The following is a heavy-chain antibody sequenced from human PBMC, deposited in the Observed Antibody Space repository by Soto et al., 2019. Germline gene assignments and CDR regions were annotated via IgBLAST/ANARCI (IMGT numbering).Heavy chain of an antibody. CDR2: FYSSGSI. CDR3: ARMYSSGSGWFHP. J-gene: IGHJ5*02. D-gene: IGHD6-19*01. CDR1: GYSIPAGGYY. Sequence: PSETLSVPCFVSGYSIPAGGYYWSWIRHHPGKGLEWIGSFYSSGSIIYNPSLRSRVSISGDTSSNQFSMSLTSVTAADTARYYCARMYSSGSGWFHPWGQGTLVTVSS. V-gene: IGHV4-31*03.